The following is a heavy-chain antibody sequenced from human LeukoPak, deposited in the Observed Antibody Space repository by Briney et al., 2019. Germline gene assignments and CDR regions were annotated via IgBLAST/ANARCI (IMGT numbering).Heavy chain of an antibody. CDR1: GFTFSGST. CDR2: IRGKGNNYAT. D-gene: IGHD2-2*01. J-gene: IGHJ5*02. Sequence: PGGSLRLSCAASGFTFSGSTMHWVRQASGKGLEGLGHIRGKGNNYATPYAESVKGTFTISRDDSKNTAYLQMNSLKTEDTAVYYCGNCDSATCPGLWFDPWGQGTLVTVSS. V-gene: IGHV3-73*01. CDR3: GNCDSATCPGLWFDP.